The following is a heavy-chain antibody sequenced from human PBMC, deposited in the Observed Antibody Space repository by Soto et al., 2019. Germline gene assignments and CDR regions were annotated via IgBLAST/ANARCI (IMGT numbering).Heavy chain of an antibody. D-gene: IGHD2-2*01. Sequence: SETLSLTCAVYGGSFSGYYCSWSRQPPGKGLEWIGEINHSGSTNYNPSLKSRVTISVDTSKNQFSLKLSSVTAADTAVYYCARDRRKTVVVPAATLYYYYGMDVWGQGTTVTVS. CDR2: INHSGST. J-gene: IGHJ6*02. V-gene: IGHV4-34*01. CDR3: ARDRRKTVVVPAATLYYYYGMDV. CDR1: GGSFSGYY.